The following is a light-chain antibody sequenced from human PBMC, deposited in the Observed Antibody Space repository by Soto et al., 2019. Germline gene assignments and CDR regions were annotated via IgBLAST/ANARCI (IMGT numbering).Light chain of an antibody. CDR3: QTWATGIRV. Sequence: QAVLTQSPSASASLGASVKLTCTLSSGHSSYAIAWHQQQPEKGPRYLMNLNGDGSHTKGDGIPDRFSGSSSGAERYLTISSLQSEDEADYYCQTWATGIRVFGGGTQLTVL. J-gene: IGLJ3*02. CDR1: SGHSSYA. CDR2: LNGDGSH. V-gene: IGLV4-69*01.